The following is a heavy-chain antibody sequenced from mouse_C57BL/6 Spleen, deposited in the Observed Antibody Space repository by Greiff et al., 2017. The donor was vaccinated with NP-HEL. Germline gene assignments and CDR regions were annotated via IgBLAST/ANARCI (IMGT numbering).Heavy chain of an antibody. J-gene: IGHJ3*01. CDR1: GYAFSSYW. Sequence: VQLQQSGAELVKPGASVKISCKASGYAFSSYWMNWVKQRPGKGLEWIGQIYPGDGDTNYNGKFKGKATLTADKSSSTAYMQLSSLTSEDSAVYFCARGGTTVVDAAYWGQGTLVTVSA. CDR2: IYPGDGDT. V-gene: IGHV1-80*01. CDR3: ARGGTTVVDAAY. D-gene: IGHD1-1*01.